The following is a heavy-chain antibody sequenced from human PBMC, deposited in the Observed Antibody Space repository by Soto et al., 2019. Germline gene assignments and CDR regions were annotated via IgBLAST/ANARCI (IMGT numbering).Heavy chain of an antibody. CDR2: IKEDGSEK. V-gene: IGHV3-7*01. CDR3: ARDSPRIDY. Sequence: PGGSLRLSCAASGFTFSSSWMNWVRQAPGKGLEWVAGIKEDGSEKYYADSVKGRFTISRDNAKNSLYLQMNSLRAEDTAVYYCARDSPRIDYWGQGTLVTVSS. J-gene: IGHJ4*02. CDR1: GFTFSSSW.